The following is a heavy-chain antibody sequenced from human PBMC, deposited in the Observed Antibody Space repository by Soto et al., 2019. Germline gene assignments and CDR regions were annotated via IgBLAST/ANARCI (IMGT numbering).Heavy chain of an antibody. Sequence: EVQLVESGGGLVKPGGSLRLSCAASGFSFSDYSMNWVRQAPGKRLEWVSSIDSSSVYIYYADLLKGRFTISRDNAKNSLYLQMNSLRAEDTAVYYCVRESISGTGWFDPWGQGTLVTVSS. D-gene: IGHD1-20*01. CDR3: VRESISGTGWFDP. V-gene: IGHV3-21*02. J-gene: IGHJ5*02. CDR1: GFSFSDYS. CDR2: IDSSSVYI.